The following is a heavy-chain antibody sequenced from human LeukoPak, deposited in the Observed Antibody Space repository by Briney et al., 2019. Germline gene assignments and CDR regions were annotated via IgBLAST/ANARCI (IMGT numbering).Heavy chain of an antibody. J-gene: IGHJ3*02. D-gene: IGHD3-22*01. Sequence: SETLSLTCTVSGGSISSYYWSWIRQPAGKGLEWIGRIYTSGSTNYNPSLKSRVTMSVDTSKNQFSLKLSSVTAADTAVYYCARDYYDNSGRDAFDIWGQGTMVTVSS. CDR3: ARDYYDNSGRDAFDI. V-gene: IGHV4-4*07. CDR1: GGSISSYY. CDR2: IYTSGST.